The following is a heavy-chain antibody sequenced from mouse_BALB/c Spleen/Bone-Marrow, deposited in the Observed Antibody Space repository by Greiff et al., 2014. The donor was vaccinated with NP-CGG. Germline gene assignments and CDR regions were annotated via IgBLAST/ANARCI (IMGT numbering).Heavy chain of an antibody. V-gene: IGHV1-4*01. D-gene: IGHD2-14*01. CDR1: GYTFTSYT. CDR2: INPSSGYT. CDR3: ARYRYDWYFDV. J-gene: IGHJ1*01. Sequence: VQLVESGAELARPGASVKMSCKASGYTFTSYTMHWVKQRPGQGLEWIGYINPSSGYTNYNQKFKDKATLTADKSSSTAYMQLSSLTSEDSAVYYCARYRYDWYFDVRGAGTTVTVSS.